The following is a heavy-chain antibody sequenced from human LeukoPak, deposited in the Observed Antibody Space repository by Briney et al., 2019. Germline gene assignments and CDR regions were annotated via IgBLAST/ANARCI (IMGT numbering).Heavy chain of an antibody. CDR1: GYTFTSYY. CDR3: ARVTGNYYDILTGSDY. Sequence: ASVKVSCKASGYTFTSYYMHWVRQAPGQGLEWMGWINPNSGSTNYAQKFQGRVTMTRDTSISTAYMELSRLRSDDTAVYYCARVTGNYYDILTGSDYWGQGTLVTVSS. V-gene: IGHV1-2*02. J-gene: IGHJ4*02. CDR2: INPNSGST. D-gene: IGHD3-9*01.